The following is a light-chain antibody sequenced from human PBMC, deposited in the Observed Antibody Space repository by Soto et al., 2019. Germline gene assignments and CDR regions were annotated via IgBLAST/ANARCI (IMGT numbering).Light chain of an antibody. Sequence: QSALTQPASVSGSPGQSITISCTGTSSDIGGYNYVSWYQQDSGKAPKLIIYAVTDRPSGVSSRFSGSKSGNTAFLTISELQAEDEADYYCTSYTRSSTYVFGTGTKLTVL. V-gene: IGLV2-14*01. J-gene: IGLJ1*01. CDR1: SSDIGGYNY. CDR3: TSYTRSSTYV. CDR2: AVT.